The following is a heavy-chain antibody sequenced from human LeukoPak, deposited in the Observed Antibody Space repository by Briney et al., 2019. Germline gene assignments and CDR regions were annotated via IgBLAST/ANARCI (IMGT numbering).Heavy chain of an antibody. CDR1: GGSISGNNSY. V-gene: IGHV4-39*01. CDR3: ARQRADYYYYYMDV. CDR2: IYFSGST. Sequence: SETLSLTCIVSGGSISGNNSYWAWIRQPAGQGLEWIGSIYFSGSTFYKSSLESRLNMSVDMSKNQFSLKVRSVTAADTAVYYCARQRADYYYYYMDVWGKGTTVTVSS. J-gene: IGHJ6*03.